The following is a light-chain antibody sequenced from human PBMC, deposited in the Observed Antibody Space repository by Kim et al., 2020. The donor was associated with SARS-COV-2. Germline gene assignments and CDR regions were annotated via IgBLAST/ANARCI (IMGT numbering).Light chain of an antibody. CDR1: SSNIGSNY. V-gene: IGLV1-47*01. Sequence: GQRVTISCSGSSSNIGSNYVYWYQQLPGTAPKLLIYRNNKRPSGVPDRFSGSKSGTSASLAISRLRSEDEADYYCAAWDDSLSGWVFGGGTRLTVL. J-gene: IGLJ3*02. CDR3: AAWDDSLSGWV. CDR2: RNN.